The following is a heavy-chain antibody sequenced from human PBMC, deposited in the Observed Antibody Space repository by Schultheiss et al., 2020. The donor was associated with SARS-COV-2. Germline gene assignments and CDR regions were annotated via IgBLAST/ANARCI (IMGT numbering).Heavy chain of an antibody. CDR1: GFTFSAYY. CDR3: ARNAGYCSGGHCYYLDY. J-gene: IGHJ4*02. CDR2: IWYDGSNK. Sequence: GGSLRLSCAASGFTFSAYYMTWIRQAPGKGLEWVAVIWYDGSNKYYADSVKGRFTFSRDNAKNSLYLQMNSLRVEDTAVYYCARNAGYCSGGHCYYLDYWGQGTLVTVSS. V-gene: IGHV3-33*08. D-gene: IGHD2-15*01.